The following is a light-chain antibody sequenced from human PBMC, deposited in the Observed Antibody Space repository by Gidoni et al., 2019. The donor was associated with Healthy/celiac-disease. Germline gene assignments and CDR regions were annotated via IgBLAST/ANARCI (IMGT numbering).Light chain of an antibody. V-gene: IGKV1-5*03. CDR1: QSISSW. J-gene: IGKJ1*01. CDR2: KAS. Sequence: DIQVTQAPSILSASVGDRVTITCRAGQSISSWLAWYQQKPGNAPKLLIYKASSLESGVPSRFSGSGSGTEFTLTISSLQPDDFATYYCQQYNMYPWTFGQGTKVEIK. CDR3: QQYNMYPWT.